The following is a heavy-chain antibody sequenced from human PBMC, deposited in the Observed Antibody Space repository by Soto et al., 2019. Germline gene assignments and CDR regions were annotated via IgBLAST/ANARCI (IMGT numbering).Heavy chain of an antibody. Sequence: ASVKVSCKASGYTFTSHYLHWVRQAPGQGLEWMGIVNPSTGNANYAQKFQGRVTMTSDTSTTTVYMELSSLRSEDTAIYYCARVATTSWYYFDYWGQGTQVTVSS. CDR2: VNPSTGNA. D-gene: IGHD2-2*01. J-gene: IGHJ4*02. CDR3: ARVATTSWYYFDY. CDR1: GYTFTSHY. V-gene: IGHV1-46*01.